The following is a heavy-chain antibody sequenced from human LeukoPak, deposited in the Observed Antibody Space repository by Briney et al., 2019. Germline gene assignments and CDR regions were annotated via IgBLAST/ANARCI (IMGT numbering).Heavy chain of an antibody. Sequence: KAGGSLRLSCAASGFTFSSYEMNWVRQAPGKGLEWVSYISSSGSTIYYADSVKGRFTTSRDNAKNSLYLQMNSLRAEDTAVYYCARSDKDYDILTGYSIFDYWGQGTLVTVSS. CDR2: ISSSGSTI. CDR3: ARSDKDYDILTGYSIFDY. J-gene: IGHJ4*02. D-gene: IGHD3-9*01. V-gene: IGHV3-48*03. CDR1: GFTFSSYE.